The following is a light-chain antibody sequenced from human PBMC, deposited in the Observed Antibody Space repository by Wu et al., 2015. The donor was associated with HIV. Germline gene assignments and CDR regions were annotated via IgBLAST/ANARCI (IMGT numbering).Light chain of an antibody. CDR3: QQYDDYMYT. Sequence: DIQLTQSPSFLAASVGDRVTITCRASQAISSHLAWYQQKPGKAPNLLIFDASTLEDGVPSRFSGSGSGTEFTLTISSLQPDDFATYYCQQYDDYMYTFGQGTKLEIK. CDR2: DAS. CDR1: QAISSH. J-gene: IGKJ2*01. V-gene: IGKV1-9*01.